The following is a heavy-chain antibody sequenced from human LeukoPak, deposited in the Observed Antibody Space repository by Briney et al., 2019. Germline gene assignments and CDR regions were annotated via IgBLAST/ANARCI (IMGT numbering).Heavy chain of an antibody. Sequence: ASVEVSCKASGYTFIGYYMHWVRQAPGQGPEWMGIINPSGGSTSYAQKFQGRATMTRDTSTSTVYMELSSLRSEDTAVYYCARESSSGPDFDYWGQGTLVTVSS. J-gene: IGHJ4*02. CDR3: ARESSSGPDFDY. CDR2: INPSGGST. D-gene: IGHD6-19*01. CDR1: GYTFIGYY. V-gene: IGHV1-46*01.